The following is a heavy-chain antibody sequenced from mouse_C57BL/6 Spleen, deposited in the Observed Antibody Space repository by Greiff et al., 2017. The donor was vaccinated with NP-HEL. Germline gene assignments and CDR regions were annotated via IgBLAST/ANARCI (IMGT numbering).Heavy chain of an antibody. V-gene: IGHV1-82*01. Sequence: QVQLQQSGPELVKPGASVKISCKASGYAFSSSWMNWVQQRPGKGLEWIGRIYPGDGDTNYNGKFQGKATLTADKSSSTAYMQLSSLTSEDSAVYFCARTDSDYWYFDVWGTGTTVTVSS. CDR3: ARTDSDYWYFDV. CDR1: GYAFSSSW. J-gene: IGHJ1*03. D-gene: IGHD2-12*01. CDR2: IYPGDGDT.